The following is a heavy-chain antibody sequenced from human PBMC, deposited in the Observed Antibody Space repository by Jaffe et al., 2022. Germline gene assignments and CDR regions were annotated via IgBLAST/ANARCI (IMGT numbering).Heavy chain of an antibody. V-gene: IGHV3-30*02. J-gene: IGHJ6*03. Sequence: QVQLVESGGGVVQPGGSLRLSCAASGFTFSSYGMHWVRQAPGKGLEWVAFIRYDGSNKYYADSVKGRFTISRDNSKNTLYLQMNSLRAEDTAVYYCAKGWGVASLTYYDFWSGYYKAPGFNYYMDVWGKGTTVTVSS. CDR1: GFTFSSYG. D-gene: IGHD3-3*01. CDR3: AKGWGVASLTYYDFWSGYYKAPGFNYYMDV. CDR2: IRYDGSNK.